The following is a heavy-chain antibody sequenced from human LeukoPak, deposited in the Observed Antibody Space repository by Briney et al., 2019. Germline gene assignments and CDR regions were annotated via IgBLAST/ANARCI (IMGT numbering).Heavy chain of an antibody. CDR3: ARDPYSGNYGNDYYYYMDV. CDR1: GFTFSNYN. J-gene: IGHJ6*03. CDR2: ITSSGTYI. Sequence: GGSLRLSCAASGFTFSNYNMNWVRQAPGKAMDWVSSITSSGTYIFYAESVKGRFTISRDNAKNSLYLQMDSLGPEDTAVYYCARDPYSGNYGNDYYYYMDVWGKGTTVTISS. D-gene: IGHD1-26*01. V-gene: IGHV3-21*01.